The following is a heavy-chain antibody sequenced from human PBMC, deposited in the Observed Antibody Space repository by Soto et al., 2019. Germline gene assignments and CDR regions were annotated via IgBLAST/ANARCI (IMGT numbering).Heavy chain of an antibody. J-gene: IGHJ4*02. CDR3: AKRTIGSSYDY. CDR2: IYSGGST. CDR1: GFSVSSSH. D-gene: IGHD6-13*01. Sequence: GGSLRLSCAASGFSVSSSHMNWVRQAPGKGPEWVSVIYSGGSTYYAVSVKGRFTISRDNSKNTLYLQMDSLRAEDTAVYFCAKRTIGSSYDYWGQGTLVTVYS. V-gene: IGHV3-53*05.